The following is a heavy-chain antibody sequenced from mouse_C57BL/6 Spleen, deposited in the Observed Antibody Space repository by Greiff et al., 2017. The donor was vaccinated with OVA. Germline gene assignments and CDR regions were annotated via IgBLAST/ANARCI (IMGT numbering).Heavy chain of an antibody. V-gene: IGHV5-15*01. Sequence: EVKVVESGGGLVQPGGSLKLSCAASGFTFSDYGMAWVRQAPRKGPEWVAFISNLAYSIYYADTVTGRFTISRENAKNTLYLEMSSLRSEDTAMYYCARRENYYGSSAMDYWGQGTSVTVSS. CDR1: GFTFSDYG. D-gene: IGHD1-1*01. J-gene: IGHJ4*01. CDR2: ISNLAYSI. CDR3: ARRENYYGSSAMDY.